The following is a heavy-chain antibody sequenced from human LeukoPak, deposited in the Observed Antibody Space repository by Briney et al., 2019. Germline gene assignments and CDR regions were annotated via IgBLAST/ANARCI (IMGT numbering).Heavy chain of an antibody. V-gene: IGHV4-34*01. CDR2: INHSGST. CDR1: GGSFSGYY. J-gene: IGHJ4*02. D-gene: IGHD6-19*01. CDR3: ASFRIAVMKYYFDY. Sequence: SETLSLTCAVYGGSFSGYYWSWIRQPPGKGLEWIGEINHSGSTNYNPSLKSRVTISVDTSKNQFSPKLSSVTAADTAVYYCASFRIAVMKYYFDYWGQGTLVTVSS.